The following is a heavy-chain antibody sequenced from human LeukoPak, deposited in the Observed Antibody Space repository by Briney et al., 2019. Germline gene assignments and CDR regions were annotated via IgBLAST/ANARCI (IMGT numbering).Heavy chain of an antibody. V-gene: IGHV1-69*04. CDR3: ARDLRGYTISSFDY. Sequence: ASVKVSCKASGGTFSSYAISWVRQAPGQGLEWMGRIIPIPGIANYAQKFQGRVTITADKSTSTAYMELSSLRSEDTAVYYCARDLRGYTISSFDYWGQGTLVTVSS. D-gene: IGHD3-3*01. J-gene: IGHJ4*02. CDR2: IIPIPGIA. CDR1: GGTFSSYA.